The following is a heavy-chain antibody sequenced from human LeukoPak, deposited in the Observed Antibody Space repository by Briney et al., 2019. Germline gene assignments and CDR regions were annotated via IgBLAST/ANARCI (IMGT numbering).Heavy chain of an antibody. J-gene: IGHJ3*02. CDR3: ARNLRYGDYRGAFDI. CDR2: ISSSSSYT. CDR1: GFTFSDYY. V-gene: IGHV3-11*03. Sequence: PGGSLRLSCAASGFTFSDYYMSWIRQAPGKGLEWVSYISSSSSYTNYADSVKGRFTISRDNAKNSLYLRMNSLRAEDTAVYYCARNLRYGDYRGAFDIWGQGTMVTVSS. D-gene: IGHD4-17*01.